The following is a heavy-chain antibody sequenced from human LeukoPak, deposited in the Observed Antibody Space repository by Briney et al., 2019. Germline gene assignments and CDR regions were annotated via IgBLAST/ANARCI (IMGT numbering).Heavy chain of an antibody. V-gene: IGHV3-23*01. Sequence: GGSLRLSCAASGFTFSSYAMSWVRQAPGKGLEWVSAISGSGGRTSYADSAMGRFAISTVNSTNRLYLQMNSPLAAATPAYYFAKDGPPGPFDYGGQGSLVSVSS. CDR2: ISGSGGRT. D-gene: IGHD1-1*01. CDR3: AKDGPPGPFDY. CDR1: GFTFSSYA. J-gene: IGHJ4*02.